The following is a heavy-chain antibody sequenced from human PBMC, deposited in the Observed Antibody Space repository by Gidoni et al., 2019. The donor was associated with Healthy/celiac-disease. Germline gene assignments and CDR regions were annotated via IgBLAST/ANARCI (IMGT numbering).Heavy chain of an antibody. CDR2: IYYSGST. V-gene: IGHV4-39*01. J-gene: IGHJ4*02. Sequence: QLQLQESGPGLVKPSETLSLTCTVSGGSISSSSYYWGWLRQPPGKGLEWIGSIYYSGSTYYNPSLKSRVNISVDTSKNQFSLKLSSVTAADTAVYYCASLGYSSGWIFDYWGQGTLVTVSS. CDR3: ASLGYSSGWIFDY. D-gene: IGHD6-19*01. CDR1: GGSISSSSYY.